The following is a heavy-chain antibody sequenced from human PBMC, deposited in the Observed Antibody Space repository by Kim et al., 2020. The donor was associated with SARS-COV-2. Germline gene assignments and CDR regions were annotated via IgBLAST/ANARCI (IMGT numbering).Heavy chain of an antibody. CDR3: AARGITMIVVAGDYGMDV. CDR1: GGTFSSYA. D-gene: IGHD3-22*01. V-gene: IGHV1-69*13. J-gene: IGHJ6*02. Sequence: SVKVSCKASGGTFSSYAISWVRQAPGQGLEWMGGIIPIFGTANYAQKFQGRVTITADESTSTAYMELSSLRSEDTAVYYCAARGITMIVVAGDYGMDVWGQGTTVTVSS. CDR2: IIPIFGTA.